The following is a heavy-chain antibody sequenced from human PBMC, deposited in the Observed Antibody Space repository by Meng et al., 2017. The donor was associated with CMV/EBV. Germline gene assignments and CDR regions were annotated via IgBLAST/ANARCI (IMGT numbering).Heavy chain of an antibody. Sequence: GGSLSLSCAASGFTFVDYAIDWVRQAPGKGLGWVSGIRWKSDSIGYADSVKGRFTISRDNAKNSLYLQMNSLRAEDTAMYYCAKGTFGVVTSRCLDYWGQGTLVTVSS. CDR2: IRWKSDSI. CDR1: GFTFVDYA. CDR3: AKGTFGVVTSRCLDY. V-gene: IGHV3-9*01. J-gene: IGHJ4*02. D-gene: IGHD3-3*01.